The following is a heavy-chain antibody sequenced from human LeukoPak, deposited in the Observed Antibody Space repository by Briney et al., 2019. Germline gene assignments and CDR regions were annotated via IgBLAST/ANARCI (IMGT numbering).Heavy chain of an antibody. CDR2: INSDGSST. V-gene: IGHV3-74*01. CDR3: ARQGYSYGPYY. J-gene: IGHJ4*02. D-gene: IGHD5-18*01. Sequence: PGGSLRLSCAASGFTFSSYWMHWVRQAPGKGLVWVSRINSDGSSTSYADSVKGRFTISRDNAKNTLYLQMNGLRAEDTAVYYCARQGYSYGPYYWGQGTLVTVSS. CDR1: GFTFSSYW.